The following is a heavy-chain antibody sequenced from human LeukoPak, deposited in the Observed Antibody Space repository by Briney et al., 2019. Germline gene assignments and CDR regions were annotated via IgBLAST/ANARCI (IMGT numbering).Heavy chain of an antibody. V-gene: IGHV4-59*01. J-gene: IGHJ5*02. D-gene: IGHD3-10*01. CDR2: FYYSGST. CDR3: ARGIPGLLWFGEPNWFDP. CDR1: GGSISSYY. Sequence: SETLSLTCNVSGGSISSYYWSWIPQPPGKGLGWFGYFYYSGSTNSNPSLKSRVTISVDPSNNQFSLNLGSVTPPDTAVYYCARGIPGLLWFGEPNWFDPWGQGTLVTVSS.